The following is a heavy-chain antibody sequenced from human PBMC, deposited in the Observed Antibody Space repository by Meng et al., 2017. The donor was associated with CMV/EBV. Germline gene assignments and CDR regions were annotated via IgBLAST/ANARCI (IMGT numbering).Heavy chain of an antibody. CDR1: GFTFSDYW. D-gene: IGHD4-17*01. V-gene: IGHV3-74*01. Sequence: GGSLRLSCAASGFTFSDYWMHWVRQAPGKGLVWVSRINNDGGNTVYADSVKGRFTFSRDSAKNTLYLQMNSLRAEDTAVYYCARGLYGPDYWGQGTLVTVSS. J-gene: IGHJ4*02. CDR3: ARGLYGPDY. CDR2: INNDGGNT.